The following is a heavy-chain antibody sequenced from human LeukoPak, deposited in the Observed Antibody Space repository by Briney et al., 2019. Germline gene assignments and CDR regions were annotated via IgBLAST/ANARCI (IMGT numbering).Heavy chain of an antibody. J-gene: IGHJ4*02. V-gene: IGHV1-69*06. CDR2: IIPIFGTA. CDR1: GGTFSSYA. D-gene: IGHD2/OR15-2a*01. Sequence: SVKVSCKASGGTFSSYAISWVRQAPGQGLEWIGGIIPIFGTANYAQKFQGRVTMTEDTSTDTAYMELSSLRSEDTAVYYCATWEDREYYLYWGQGTLVTVSS. CDR3: ATWEDREYYLY.